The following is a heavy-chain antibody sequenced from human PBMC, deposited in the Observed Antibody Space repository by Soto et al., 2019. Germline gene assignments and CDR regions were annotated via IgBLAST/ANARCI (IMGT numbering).Heavy chain of an antibody. Sequence: QVQLVQSGAEVKKPGSSVKVSCKASGGTFSSYTISWVRQAPGQELEWMGRIIPILGIANYAQKIQGRVRSTADKSTSTAYMELSSLRSEDTAVYYCVLVVAATSDAFDIWGQGTMVTVSS. D-gene: IGHD2-15*01. CDR1: GGTFSSYT. CDR2: IIPILGIA. V-gene: IGHV1-69*02. CDR3: VLVVAATSDAFDI. J-gene: IGHJ3*02.